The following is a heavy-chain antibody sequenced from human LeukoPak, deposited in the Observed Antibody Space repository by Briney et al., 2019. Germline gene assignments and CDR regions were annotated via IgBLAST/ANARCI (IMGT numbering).Heavy chain of an antibody. J-gene: IGHJ4*02. Sequence: GGSLRLSCAASGFTFSSYSMNWVRQAPGKGLEWVSSISSSSSYIYYADSVKGRFTVSRDNSKNTLFLQMNSLRAEDTAVYYCAKDGGLWVSAHWGDSWGRGTLVTVSS. D-gene: IGHD7-27*01. CDR3: AKDGGLWVSAHWGDS. V-gene: IGHV3-21*04. CDR1: GFTFSSYS. CDR2: ISSSSSYI.